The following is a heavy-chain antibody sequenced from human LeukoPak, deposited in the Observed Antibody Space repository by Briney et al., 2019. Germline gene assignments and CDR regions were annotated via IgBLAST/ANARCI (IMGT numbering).Heavy chain of an antibody. CDR1: GVTFDDYA. J-gene: IGHJ4*02. D-gene: IGHD6-19*01. Sequence: GGSLRLSCAASGVTFDDYAMHWVRQAPGKGLEWVSGISWNSGSIGYADSVKGRFTISRDNAKNSLYLQMNSLRAEDMALYYCAKDTGIAVAGAQGGFDYWGQGTLVTVSS. CDR2: ISWNSGSI. V-gene: IGHV3-9*03. CDR3: AKDTGIAVAGAQGGFDY.